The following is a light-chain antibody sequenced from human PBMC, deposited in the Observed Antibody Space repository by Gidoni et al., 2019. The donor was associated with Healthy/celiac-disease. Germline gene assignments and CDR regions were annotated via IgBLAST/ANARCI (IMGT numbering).Light chain of an antibody. Sequence: DIQMTQSPPTRSASVGDRVTITCRASQSISSWLAWYQQKPGKAPKLLIYDASSLESGVPSRFSGSGSGTEFTLTISSLQPDDFATYYCQQYNSSPYTFGQGTKLEIK. J-gene: IGKJ2*01. CDR2: DAS. V-gene: IGKV1-5*01. CDR1: QSISSW. CDR3: QQYNSSPYT.